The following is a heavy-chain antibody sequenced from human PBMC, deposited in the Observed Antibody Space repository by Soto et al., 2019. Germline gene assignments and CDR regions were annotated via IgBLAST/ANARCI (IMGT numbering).Heavy chain of an antibody. J-gene: IGHJ6*02. CDR1: GGTFSSYA. V-gene: IGHV1-69*13. CDR2: IIPIFGTA. Sequence: ASVKVSCKASGGTFSSYAISWVRQAPGQGLEWMGGIIPIFGTANYAQKFQGRVTITADESTSTAYMELSSLRSEDTAVYYCAGGMTTVTTRDYYYGMDVWGQGTTVTVSS. CDR3: AGGMTTVTTRDYYYGMDV. D-gene: IGHD4-17*01.